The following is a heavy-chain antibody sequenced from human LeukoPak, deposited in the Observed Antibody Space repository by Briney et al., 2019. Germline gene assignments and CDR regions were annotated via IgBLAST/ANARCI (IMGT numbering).Heavy chain of an antibody. J-gene: IGHJ4*02. D-gene: IGHD6-19*01. CDR1: GFSFGTYV. CDR3: AKEIAVIGRGFFDS. Sequence: GGSLRLSCAASGFSFGTYVMSWVRRAPGKGLAWVSAVRGDGVSTFYADSVKGRFTISRDNSKGTLYLQMNSLRDEDTAVYYCAKEIAVIGRGFFDSWGQGTLVTVSS. V-gene: IGHV3-23*01. CDR2: VRGDGVST.